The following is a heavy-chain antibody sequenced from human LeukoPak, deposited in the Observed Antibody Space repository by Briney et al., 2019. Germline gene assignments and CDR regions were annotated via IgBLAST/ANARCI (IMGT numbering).Heavy chain of an antibody. D-gene: IGHD3-10*01. J-gene: IGHJ4*02. V-gene: IGHV3-30*18. Sequence: GRSLRLSCAASGFTFSGYGMHWVRQAPGKGLEWGAVISHDGSDKYYADSVKGRFTISRDSSKKTLYLQMNSLRAEDTAVYYCTKGRDGSGSYGDYWSQGTLVTVSS. CDR2: ISHDGSDK. CDR3: TKGRDGSGSYGDY. CDR1: GFTFSGYG.